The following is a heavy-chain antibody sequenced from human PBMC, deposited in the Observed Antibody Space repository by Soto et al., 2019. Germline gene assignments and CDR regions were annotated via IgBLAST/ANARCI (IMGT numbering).Heavy chain of an antibody. CDR1: GGSISSSSYY. J-gene: IGHJ3*02. D-gene: IGHD3-9*01. Sequence: QLQLQESGPGLVKTSETLSLTCTVSGGSISSSSYYWGWIRQPPGKGLEWIGSIYYSGSTYYNPSLKSRVTLSVDTSKNQFSLKLSSVTAADTAVYYCATRTFVVPSPYAILTGIQGGDAFDIWGQGTMVTVSS. CDR3: ATRTFVVPSPYAILTGIQGGDAFDI. CDR2: IYYSGST. V-gene: IGHV4-39*01.